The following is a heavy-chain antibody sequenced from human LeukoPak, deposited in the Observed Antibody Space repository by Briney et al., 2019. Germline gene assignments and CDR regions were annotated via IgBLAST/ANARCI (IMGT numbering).Heavy chain of an antibody. J-gene: IGHJ4*02. CDR3: ARRCTNGVCYNY. CDR2: ISGSGGST. CDR1: GFTFSSYA. V-gene: IGHV3-23*01. D-gene: IGHD2-8*01. Sequence: GGSLGLSCAASGFTFSSYAMSWVRQAPGKGLEWVSAISGSGGSTYYADSVKGRFTISRDNSKNTLYLQMNSLRAEDTAVYYCARRCTNGVCYNYWGQGTLVTVSS.